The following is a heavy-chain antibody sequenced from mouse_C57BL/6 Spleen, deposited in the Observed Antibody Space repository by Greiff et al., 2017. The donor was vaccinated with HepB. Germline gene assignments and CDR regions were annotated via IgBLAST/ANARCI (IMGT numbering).Heavy chain of an antibody. CDR2: IHPSDSDT. Sequence: QVQLQQPGAELVKPGASVKVSCKASGYTFTSYWMHWVKQRPGQGLEWIGRIHPSDSDTNYNQKFKGKATLTVDQSSSTAYMQLSSLTSEDCAVYYCAITDYSNFFAYWGQGTLVTVSA. J-gene: IGHJ3*01. V-gene: IGHV1-74*01. CDR1: GYTFTSYW. CDR3: AITDYSNFFAY. D-gene: IGHD2-5*01.